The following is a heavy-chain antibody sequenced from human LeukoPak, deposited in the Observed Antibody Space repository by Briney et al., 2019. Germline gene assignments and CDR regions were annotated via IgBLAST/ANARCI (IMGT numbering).Heavy chain of an antibody. CDR3: ATGTYYYGSGTYYTGGYWFDP. J-gene: IGHJ5*02. Sequence: SETLSLTCTVSGGSVSSGSYYWSWIRQPPGKGLEWIGYTYYSGSTNYNPSLKSRVTISVDTSKNQFSLKLSSVTAAVTAVYYCATGTYYYGSGTYYTGGYWFDPWGQGTLVTVSS. V-gene: IGHV4-61*01. CDR2: TYYSGST. CDR1: GGSVSSGSYY. D-gene: IGHD3-10*01.